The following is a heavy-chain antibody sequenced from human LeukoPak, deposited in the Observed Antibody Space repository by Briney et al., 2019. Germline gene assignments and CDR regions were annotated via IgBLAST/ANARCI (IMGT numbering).Heavy chain of an antibody. Sequence: PSETLSLTCTVSGGSISSGSYYWSWIRQPAGKGLEWIGRIYTSGSTNYNPSLKSRVTISVDTSKNQFSLKLSSVTAADTAVYYCARDSLYDFWSGYFPQGMDDWGQGTTVTVSS. CDR2: IYTSGST. CDR3: ARDSLYDFWSGYFPQGMDD. J-gene: IGHJ6*02. CDR1: GGSISSGSYY. V-gene: IGHV4-61*02. D-gene: IGHD3/OR15-3a*01.